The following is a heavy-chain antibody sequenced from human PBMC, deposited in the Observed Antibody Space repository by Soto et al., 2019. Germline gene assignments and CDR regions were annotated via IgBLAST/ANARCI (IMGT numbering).Heavy chain of an antibody. J-gene: IGHJ4*02. D-gene: IGHD2-15*01. CDR3: AKDIGSGGYVDY. CDR2: ISWNSGSI. V-gene: IGHV3-9*01. CDR1: GFTFDDYA. Sequence: EVQLVESGGGLVQPGRSLRLSCAASGFTFDDYAMHWVRQAPGKGLEWVSGISWNSGSIGYADSVKGRFTISRDNAKHSLYLQMNSLRAEDTALYYCAKDIGSGGYVDYWGQGTLVTVSS.